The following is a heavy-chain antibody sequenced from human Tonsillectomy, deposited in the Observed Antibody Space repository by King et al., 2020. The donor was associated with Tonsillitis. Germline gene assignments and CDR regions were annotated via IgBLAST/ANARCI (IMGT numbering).Heavy chain of an antibody. J-gene: IGHJ4*02. CDR3: AGDLGLYSRGWYL. D-gene: IGHD6-19*01. V-gene: IGHV4-59*01. Sequence: QLQESGPGLVKPSETLSLTCTVSGGSISTYYWSWIRQPPGKGLEWIGYIYYSGSTNYNPSLKSRVTISVDTSKNQFSLRLSSVTAADTAVYYCAGDLGLYSRGWYLWGQGTRVTVSS. CDR2: IYYSGST. CDR1: GGSISTYY.